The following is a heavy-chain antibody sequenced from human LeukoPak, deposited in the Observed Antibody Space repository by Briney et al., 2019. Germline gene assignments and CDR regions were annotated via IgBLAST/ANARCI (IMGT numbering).Heavy chain of an antibody. CDR3: ASFYCSGGSCYQYFSYYYMDV. V-gene: IGHV4-34*01. Sequence: KPSETLSLTCAVYGGSFSGYYWSWIRQPPGKGLEWIGEINHSGSTNYNPSLQSRVTISVDTSKNQFSLKLNSVTAADTAVYYCASFYCSGGSCYQYFSYYYMDVWGKGTTVTISS. D-gene: IGHD2-15*01. CDR2: INHSGST. CDR1: GGSFSGYY. J-gene: IGHJ6*03.